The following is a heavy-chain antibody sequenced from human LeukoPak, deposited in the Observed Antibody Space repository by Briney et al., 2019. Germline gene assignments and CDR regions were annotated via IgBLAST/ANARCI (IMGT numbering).Heavy chain of an antibody. CDR2: FDPEDGET. CDR3: ATFSGDSITMRPLDY. Sequence: ASVKVSCKVSGYTLTELSMHWVRQAPGKGLEWMGGFDPEDGETIYAQKFQGRVTMTEDTSTDTAYMELSSLRSEDTAVYYCATFSGDSITMRPLDYWGQGTLVTVSS. D-gene: IGHD3-22*01. V-gene: IGHV1-24*01. J-gene: IGHJ4*02. CDR1: GYTLTELS.